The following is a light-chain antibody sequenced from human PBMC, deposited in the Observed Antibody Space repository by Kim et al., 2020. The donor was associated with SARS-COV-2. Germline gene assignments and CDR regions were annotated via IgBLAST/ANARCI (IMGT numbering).Light chain of an antibody. V-gene: IGKV3-11*01. Sequence: SLSPGERATLSCRASQTVNTYLAWYQQKPGQAPRLLIYEKSKRATGIPARFSGSGSGTDFTLTISSLEPEDFAIYYCQQGDDCGAFGGGTKVDIK. CDR2: EKS. CDR1: QTVNTY. CDR3: QQGDDCGA. J-gene: IGKJ4*01.